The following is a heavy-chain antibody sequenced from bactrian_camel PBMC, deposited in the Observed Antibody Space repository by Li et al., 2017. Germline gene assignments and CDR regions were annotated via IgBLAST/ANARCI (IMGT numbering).Heavy chain of an antibody. CDR1: GYIYSRCG. CDR3: AADRDVNIPPSLALDSHQYRN. Sequence: VQLVESGGGSVQAGGSLKLTCVASGYIYSRCGMGWYRQAPGKERELVANTSSDGTTRSYSDSVKGRFTLFQDDAKQTAALHMNSLKPEDTAMYYCAADRDVNIPPSLALDSHQYRNWGHGTQVTVS. J-gene: IGHJ4*01. V-gene: IGHV3S53*01. CDR2: TSSDGTTR.